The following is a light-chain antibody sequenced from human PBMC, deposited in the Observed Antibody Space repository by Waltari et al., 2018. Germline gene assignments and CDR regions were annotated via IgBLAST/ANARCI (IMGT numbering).Light chain of an antibody. CDR3: QQYNTYWT. J-gene: IGKJ1*01. CDR2: KAS. V-gene: IGKV1-5*03. CDR1: QTISSL. Sequence: DIQMTQSPSTLSASVGDSVTITCRASQTISSLLAWYQQKPGKAPKLLIYKASSLESGVPSRFSRSGSGTEFTLTISSLQPDDFATYYCQQYNTYWTFGQGTKVEIK.